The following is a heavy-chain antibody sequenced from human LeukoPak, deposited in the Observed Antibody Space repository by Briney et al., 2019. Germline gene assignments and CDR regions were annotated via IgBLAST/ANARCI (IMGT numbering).Heavy chain of an antibody. CDR2: ISAYNGNT. D-gene: IGHD6-19*01. J-gene: IGHJ6*04. V-gene: IGHV1-18*04. CDR1: GYTFTSYG. Sequence: ASVKVSCKASGYTFTSYGISWVRQAPGQGLEWMGWISAYNGNTNYAQKLQGRVTMTTDTSTSTAYMELRSLKSDDTAVYYCARDIVVFGRWLVLGYYGMDVWGKGTTVTVSS. CDR3: ARDIVVFGRWLVLGYYGMDV.